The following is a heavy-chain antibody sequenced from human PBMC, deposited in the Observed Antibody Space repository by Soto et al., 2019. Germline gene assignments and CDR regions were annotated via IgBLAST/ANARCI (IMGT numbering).Heavy chain of an antibody. V-gene: IGHV5-51*01. D-gene: IGHD3-22*01. CDR3: ARHSPGSSGYYSSYYYGMDV. J-gene: IGHJ6*02. CDR1: GYSFTSYW. Sequence: GESLKISCKGSGYSFTSYWIGWVRQMPGKGLEWMGIIYPGDSDTRYSPSFQGQVTISADKTISTAYLQWSSLKATDTAMYYWARHSPGSSGYYSSYYYGMDVWGQGTTVTVSS. CDR2: IYPGDSDT.